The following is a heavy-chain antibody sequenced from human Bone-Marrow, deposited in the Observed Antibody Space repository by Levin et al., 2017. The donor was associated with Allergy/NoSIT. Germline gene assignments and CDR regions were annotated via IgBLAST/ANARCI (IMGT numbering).Heavy chain of an antibody. Sequence: PGESLKISCAASGFTFNSYAMSWVRQAPGKGLEWVSAISGSGGSTYYADSVKGRFTISRDNSKNTLYLQMNSLRAEDTAVYYCAKAYCINGVCYCDYWGQGTLVTVSS. CDR3: AKAYCINGVCYCDY. V-gene: IGHV3-23*01. CDR2: ISGSGGST. J-gene: IGHJ4*02. D-gene: IGHD2-8*01. CDR1: GFTFNSYA.